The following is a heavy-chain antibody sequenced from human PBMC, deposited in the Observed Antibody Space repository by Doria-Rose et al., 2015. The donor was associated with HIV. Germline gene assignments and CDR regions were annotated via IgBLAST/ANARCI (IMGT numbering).Heavy chain of an antibody. CDR3: ARIKSSRWYHKYYFDF. Sequence: QESGPVLVKPTETLTLTCTVSGVSLSSPGMGVSWIRQPPGKALEWLAHNLSDDERSYQTSLQSRLTISRGTSKSRVVLTMTDMDPVDTATYYCARIKSSRWYHKYYFDFWGQGTLVIVSA. D-gene: IGHD6-13*01. V-gene: IGHV2-26*01. CDR2: NLSDDER. CDR1: GVSLSSPGMG. J-gene: IGHJ4*02.